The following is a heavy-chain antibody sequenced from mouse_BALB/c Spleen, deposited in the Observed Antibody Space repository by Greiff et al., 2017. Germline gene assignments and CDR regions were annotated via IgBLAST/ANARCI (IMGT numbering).Heavy chain of an antibody. J-gene: IGHJ1*01. V-gene: IGHV3-1*02. CDR1: GYSITSGYS. Sequence: EVQLQQSGPDLVKPSQSLSLTCTVTGYSITSGYSWPWIRQFPGTQLEWMGYIHYSGSTNYNPSLKSRISITRDTSKNQFFLQLNSVTTEDTATYYCARSGNYYGSSYVYWYFDVWGAGTTVTVSS. CDR2: IHYSGST. CDR3: ARSGNYYGSSYVYWYFDV. D-gene: IGHD1-1*01.